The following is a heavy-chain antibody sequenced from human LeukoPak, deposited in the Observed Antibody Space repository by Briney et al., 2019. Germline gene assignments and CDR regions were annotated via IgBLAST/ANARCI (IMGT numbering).Heavy chain of an antibody. V-gene: IGHV4-59*01. CDR3: ARGDYSNWGSFDY. J-gene: IGHJ4*02. CDR2: IYYSGSI. D-gene: IGHD4-11*01. Sequence: SESLSLTCTVSGGSLSSYYWSWIRQPPGKGLEGIGYIYYSGSINYNPSLKSRVTISVDTSKNQFSLKLSSVTAADTAVYYCARGDYSNWGSFDYWGQGTLVTASS. CDR1: GGSLSSYY.